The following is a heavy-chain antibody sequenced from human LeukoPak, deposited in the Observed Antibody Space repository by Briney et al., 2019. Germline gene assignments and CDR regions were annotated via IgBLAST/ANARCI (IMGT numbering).Heavy chain of an antibody. CDR2: INPNSGGT. CDR3: ARVSPGYDDSSGYYDDYTFDI. D-gene: IGHD3-22*01. V-gene: IGHV1-2*02. CDR1: GYTFTGYY. J-gene: IGHJ3*02. Sequence: ASVKVSCKASGYTFTGYYMHWVRQAPGQGLEWMGWINPNSGGTNYVQKFQGRVTMTRDTSISTAYMELSRLRSDDTAVYYCARVSPGYDDSSGYYDDYTFDIWGQGTMVTVSS.